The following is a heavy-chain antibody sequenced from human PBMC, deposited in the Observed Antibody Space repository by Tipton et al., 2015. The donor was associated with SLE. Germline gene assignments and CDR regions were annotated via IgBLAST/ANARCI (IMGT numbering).Heavy chain of an antibody. CDR1: GSTFTSYY. Sequence: QSGPEVKKPGASVKVSCKASGSTFTSYYVHWVRQAPGQGLEWMGIISPSAGSTSYSQKFQGRVTMTRDTSTSTVYMELSSLRSEDTAVYYCAGGRYGSPLDAFDIWGQGIVVTVSS. J-gene: IGHJ3*02. D-gene: IGHD3-16*02. V-gene: IGHV1-46*01. CDR3: AGGRYGSPLDAFDI. CDR2: ISPSAGST.